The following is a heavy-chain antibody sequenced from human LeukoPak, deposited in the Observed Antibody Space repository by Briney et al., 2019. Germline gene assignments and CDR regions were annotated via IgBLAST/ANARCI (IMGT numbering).Heavy chain of an antibody. CDR1: GYTFTSYG. CDR2: INPNSGGT. D-gene: IGHD3-16*01. J-gene: IGHJ4*02. V-gene: IGHV1-2*02. Sequence: ASVKVSCKASGYTFTSYGISRVRQAPGQGLEWMGWINPNSGGTNYAQRFQGRVTMTRDTSISTAYMELSRLRSDDTAVYYCAREDGGFDYWGQGTLVTVSS. CDR3: AREDGGFDY.